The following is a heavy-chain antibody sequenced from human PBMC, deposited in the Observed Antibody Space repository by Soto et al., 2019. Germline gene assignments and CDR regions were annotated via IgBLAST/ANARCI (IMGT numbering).Heavy chain of an antibody. CDR2: IDPSDSYI. J-gene: IGHJ6*02. V-gene: IGHV5-10-1*01. CDR3: ARHDCSSTRCYNFGMDV. CDR1: GYSFTNYW. D-gene: IGHD2-2*02. Sequence: PGEYLKISCKGSGYSFTNYWISWVRQMPGKGLEWMGRIDPSDSYIKYSPSFQGHVTISADNSISTAYLQWSSLKASDTAMYYCARHDCSSTRCYNFGMDVWGQGTTVTVSS.